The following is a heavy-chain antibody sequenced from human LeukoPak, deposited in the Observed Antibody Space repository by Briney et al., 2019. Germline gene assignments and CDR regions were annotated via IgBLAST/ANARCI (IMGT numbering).Heavy chain of an antibody. V-gene: IGHV1-18*01. CDR3: ARGPGTYYDFWSGYYGPYNWFDP. D-gene: IGHD3-3*01. Sequence: ASVKVSCKASGYTFTSYGISWVRQAPGQGLEWMGWISAYNGNTNYAQKLQGRVTMTTDTSTSTAYMELRSLRSDDTAVYYCARGPGTYYDFWSGYYGPYNWFDPWGQGTLVTVSS. CDR2: ISAYNGNT. J-gene: IGHJ5*02. CDR1: GYTFTSYG.